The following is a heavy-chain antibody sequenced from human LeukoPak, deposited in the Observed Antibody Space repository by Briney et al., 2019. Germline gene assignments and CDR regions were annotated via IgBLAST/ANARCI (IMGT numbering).Heavy chain of an antibody. Sequence: GGSLRLSCAASGFTFTNYWMFWVRQAPGKGLVWVSGINPDGSTTTYADSVKGRFTISRDNAKNTLYLQMNSLRAEDTAVYYCLRDLNWSLDQWGQGTLVAVSS. CDR1: GFTFTNYW. V-gene: IGHV3-74*01. CDR2: INPDGSTT. CDR3: LRDLNWSLDQ. D-gene: IGHD1-20*01. J-gene: IGHJ4*02.